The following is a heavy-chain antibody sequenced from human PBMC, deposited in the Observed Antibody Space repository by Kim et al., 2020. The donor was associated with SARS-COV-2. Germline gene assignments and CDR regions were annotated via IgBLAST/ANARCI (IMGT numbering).Heavy chain of an antibody. CDR1: GFTFGDYA. CDR3: AKDASHSSSCATFDY. V-gene: IGHV3-9*01. Sequence: GGSLRLSCAASGFTFGDYAMHWVRQAPGKGLEWVSGISWNSAYIDYADSVKGRFTISRDNAKNSLCLEMSSLRAEDTALYFCAKDASHSSSCATFDYWG. J-gene: IGHJ4*01. D-gene: IGHD6-13*01. CDR2: ISWNSAYI.